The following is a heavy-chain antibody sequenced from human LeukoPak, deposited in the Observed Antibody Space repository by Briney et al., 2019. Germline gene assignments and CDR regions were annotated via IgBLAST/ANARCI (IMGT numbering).Heavy chain of an antibody. CDR2: ISGSGGST. Sequence: QPGGSLRVSCAASGFTFSTYAMSWVRQAPGKGLEWVSAISGSGGSTYYADSVKGRFTISRDNSKYTLYLQMNSLRAEDTAVYYCAKEGYRYGYAIDYWGQGTLVTVSS. V-gene: IGHV3-23*01. CDR1: GFTFSTYA. CDR3: AKEGYRYGYAIDY. J-gene: IGHJ4*02. D-gene: IGHD5-18*01.